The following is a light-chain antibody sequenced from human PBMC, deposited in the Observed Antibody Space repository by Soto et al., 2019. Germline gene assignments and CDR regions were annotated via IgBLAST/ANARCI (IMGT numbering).Light chain of an antibody. CDR3: QQYNNYPS. V-gene: IGKV1-5*03. J-gene: IGKJ4*01. Sequence: DIQMTQSRATLSASVGDRVTITCRASQSINSWLAWYQQRPGKAPNLLIYKASSLQSGVPSRFSGSGSGTEFTLTISSLQPDDFATYYCQQYNNYPSFGGGTKVEIK. CDR1: QSINSW. CDR2: KAS.